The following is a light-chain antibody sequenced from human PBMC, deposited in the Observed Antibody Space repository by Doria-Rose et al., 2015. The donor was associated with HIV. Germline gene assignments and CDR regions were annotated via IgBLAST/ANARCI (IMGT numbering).Light chain of an antibody. J-gene: IGLJ2*01. CDR2: DNN. CDR3: GTWDNSLSALV. CDR1: SSNIGNNY. V-gene: IGLV1-51*01. Sequence: QPVLTQPPSVSAAPGQKVTTSCSGSSSNIGNNYVSWYQQLPGTAPKLLIYDNNKRPSGIPNRFSGSKSGTSATLGITGLQTGDEADYYCGTWDNSLSALVFGGGTKLTVL.